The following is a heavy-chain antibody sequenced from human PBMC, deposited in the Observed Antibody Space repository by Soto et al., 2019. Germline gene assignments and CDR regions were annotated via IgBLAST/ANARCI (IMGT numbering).Heavy chain of an antibody. V-gene: IGHV1-3*01. D-gene: IGHD3-3*02. J-gene: IGHJ3*02. Sequence: QAQLLQSGAEMKKPGASVKVSCKATGYTFSAYTMNWVRQAPGQSLEWMGWINAGSGNTKYSQNFQGRVSITRDTSASTVYMELTGLTSEDTAVYYCARDTETLGPRANDALDIWGQGTMVTVSS. CDR1: GYTFSAYT. CDR3: ARDTETLGPRANDALDI. CDR2: INAGSGNT.